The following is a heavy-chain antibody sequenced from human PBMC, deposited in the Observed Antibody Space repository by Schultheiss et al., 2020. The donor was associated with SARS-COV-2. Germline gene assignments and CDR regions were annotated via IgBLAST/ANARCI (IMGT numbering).Heavy chain of an antibody. D-gene: IGHD5-12*01. CDR1: GYSISSGYY. J-gene: IGHJ3*02. Sequence: SETLSLTCAVSGYSISSGYYWGWIRQPPGKGLEWIGSIYHSGSTYYNPSLKSRVTLSVDTSKNQFSLKLSSVTAADTAVYYCARAGYIGDGAFDIWGQGTMVTVSS. V-gene: IGHV4-38-2*01. CDR3: ARAGYIGDGAFDI. CDR2: IYHSGST.